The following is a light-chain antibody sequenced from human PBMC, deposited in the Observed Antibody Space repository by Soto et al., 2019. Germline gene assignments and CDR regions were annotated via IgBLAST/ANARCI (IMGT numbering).Light chain of an antibody. J-gene: IGKJ2*01. CDR3: QHYGCSPYI. V-gene: IGKV3-20*01. CDR1: ETVNRGY. CDR2: GTS. Sequence: EIVLTQSPGTLSLSPGERASLSCRASETVNRGYLAWFQQKLGQAPRLLLYGTSNRATGIPDRFSGTGSGTDFTPTFSRLEPEDFAVYYCQHYGCSPYIFGLGTKLEIK.